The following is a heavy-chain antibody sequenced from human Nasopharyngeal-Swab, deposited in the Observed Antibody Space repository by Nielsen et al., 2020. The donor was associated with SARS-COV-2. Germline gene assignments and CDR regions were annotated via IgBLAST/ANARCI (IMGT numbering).Heavy chain of an antibody. CDR3: AKDPVSSGPPVGSFDY. J-gene: IGHJ4*02. Sequence: GESLKISCAASGFTFSSYAMSWVRQAPGKGLEWVSAISGSGGSTYYADSVKGRFTISRDNSKNTLYLQMNSLRAEDTAVYYCAKDPVSSGPPVGSFDYWGQGTLVTVSS. D-gene: IGHD6-19*01. V-gene: IGHV3-23*01. CDR1: GFTFSSYA. CDR2: ISGSGGST.